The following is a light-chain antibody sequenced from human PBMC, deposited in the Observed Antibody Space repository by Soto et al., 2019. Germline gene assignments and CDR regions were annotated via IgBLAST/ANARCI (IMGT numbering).Light chain of an antibody. CDR2: DAS. J-gene: IGKJ5*01. CDR3: QQYDNLPIT. CDR1: QDIRYY. V-gene: IGKV1-33*01. Sequence: DIPMNQSLSALSASVRDRVTITCQASQDIRYYLNWYQHKPGKAPKLLIYDASTLETGVPSRFSGSGSGTDFTFVISSLQPEDIATYYCQQYDNLPITFGQGTRLEIK.